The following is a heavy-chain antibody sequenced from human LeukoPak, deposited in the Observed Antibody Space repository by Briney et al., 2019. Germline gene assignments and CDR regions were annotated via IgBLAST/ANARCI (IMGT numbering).Heavy chain of an antibody. CDR3: ARALPGYSSSWHFDY. D-gene: IGHD6-13*01. Sequence: SETLSLTCTVSGGSISSGDYYWSWIRQPPGKGLEWIGYIYYSGSTYYNPSLKSRVTISVDTSKNQFSLKLSSVTAADTAVYYCARALPGYSSSWHFDYWGQGTLVTVSS. CDR1: GGSISSGDYY. CDR2: IYYSGST. V-gene: IGHV4-30-4*08. J-gene: IGHJ4*02.